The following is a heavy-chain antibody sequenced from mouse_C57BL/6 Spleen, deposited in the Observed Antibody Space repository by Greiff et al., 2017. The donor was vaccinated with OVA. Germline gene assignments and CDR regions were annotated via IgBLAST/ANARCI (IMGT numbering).Heavy chain of an antibody. CDR3: TRVSTVVEGYYFDY. J-gene: IGHJ2*01. D-gene: IGHD1-1*01. CDR2: IYTGNSDT. Sequence: VHVKQSGTVLARPGASVKMSCKTSGYTFTSYWMHWVNQRPGQGLEWIGAIYTGNSDTSYNQKFKGRAKLTAVTSASTAYMELSSLTNEDSAVYYCTRVSTVVEGYYFDYWGQGTTLTVSS. V-gene: IGHV1-5*01. CDR1: GYTFTSYW.